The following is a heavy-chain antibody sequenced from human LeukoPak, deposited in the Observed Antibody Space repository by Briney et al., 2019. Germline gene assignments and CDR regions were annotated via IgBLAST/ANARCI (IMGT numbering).Heavy chain of an antibody. V-gene: IGHV1-46*01. J-gene: IGHJ3*02. Sequence: GASVKISCKASRYTFTTYYMHWVRQAPGQGLEWMGIINPSGGGTNYAQEFQGRLTMTRDTSTSTVYMNLSSLRSEGTAVYYCARDATDDSFDIWGQGTMVTVSS. CDR3: ARDATDDSFDI. CDR2: INPSGGGT. CDR1: RYTFTTYY.